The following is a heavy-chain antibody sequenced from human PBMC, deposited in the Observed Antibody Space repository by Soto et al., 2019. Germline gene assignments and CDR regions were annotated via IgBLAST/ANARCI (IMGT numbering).Heavy chain of an antibody. V-gene: IGHV3-48*02. CDR1: GFTFSSYS. Sequence: GGSLRLSCAASGFTFSSYSMNWVRQAPGKGLEWVSYISSSSSTIYYADSVKGRFTISRDNAKNSLYLQMNSLRDEDTAVYYCAGGDYYDSSGYHLSNWGQGTLVTVSS. J-gene: IGHJ4*02. CDR3: AGGDYYDSSGYHLSN. CDR2: ISSSSSTI. D-gene: IGHD3-22*01.